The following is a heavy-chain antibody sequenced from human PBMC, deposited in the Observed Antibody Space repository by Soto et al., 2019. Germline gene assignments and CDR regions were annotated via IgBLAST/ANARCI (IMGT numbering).Heavy chain of an antibody. D-gene: IGHD6-19*01. CDR1: GYTFTSYG. CDR2: ISAYNGNT. Sequence: ASVKVSCTASGYTFTSYGIIWVRQAPGQGLEWMGWISAYNGNTNYAQKLQGRVTMTTDTSTSTAYMELRSLRSDDTAVYYCARVVGSIAVAGTDAFDIWGQGTMVTVSS. J-gene: IGHJ3*02. V-gene: IGHV1-18*01. CDR3: ARVVGSIAVAGTDAFDI.